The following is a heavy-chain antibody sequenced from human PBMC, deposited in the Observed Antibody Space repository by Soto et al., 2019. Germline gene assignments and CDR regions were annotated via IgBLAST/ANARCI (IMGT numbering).Heavy chain of an antibody. CDR2: LLRSGSTT. V-gene: IGHV3-23*01. CDR3: AKDAVSGDGIWLLDA. Sequence: PGGSLRLSSAASGFTFTNYAMTSARQAPGKGLEWVSSLLRSGSTTYYADSVKGRFTISSDISANSLYLQMDSLRAEDTAAYYCAKDAVSGDGIWLLDAWGQGTVVTVSS. D-gene: IGHD2-21*01. J-gene: IGHJ5*02. CDR1: GFTFTNYA.